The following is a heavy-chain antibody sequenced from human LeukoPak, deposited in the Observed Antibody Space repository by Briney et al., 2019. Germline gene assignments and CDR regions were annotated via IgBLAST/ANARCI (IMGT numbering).Heavy chain of an antibody. CDR2: ISSSSGNI. Sequence: PGGSLRLSCAASAFTFSTYSMTWVRQAPGKGLEWVSYISSSSGNIYYADSVKGRFTISRDNAKNSLYLQMNSLRAEDTAVYYCARDSHYYPYYYGMDVWGQGTTVTVSS. J-gene: IGHJ6*02. D-gene: IGHD3-22*01. CDR3: ARDSHYYPYYYGMDV. V-gene: IGHV3-48*04. CDR1: AFTFSTYS.